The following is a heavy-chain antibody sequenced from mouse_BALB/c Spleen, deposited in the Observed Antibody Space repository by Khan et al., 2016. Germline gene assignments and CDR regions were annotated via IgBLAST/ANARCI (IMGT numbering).Heavy chain of an antibody. Sequence: EVQLQESGPSLVKPSQTLSLTCSVTGDSITSGYWNWIRKFSGNKLEYLGYISYSGSTYYNPSLKNRVSITRDTSKNQFYLQLNSVTTEDTATYYDATGYDFDWDYYAMDCWGQGTSVTVSS. D-gene: IGHD2-4*01. CDR1: GDSITSGY. V-gene: IGHV3-8*02. CDR2: ISYSGST. CDR3: ATGYDFDWDYYAMDC. J-gene: IGHJ4*01.